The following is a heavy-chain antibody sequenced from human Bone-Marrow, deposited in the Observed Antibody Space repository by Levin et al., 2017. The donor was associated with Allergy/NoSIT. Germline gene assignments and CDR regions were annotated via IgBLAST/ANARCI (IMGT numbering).Heavy chain of an antibody. V-gene: IGHV3-73*01. Sequence: GGSLRLSCEASGFNFSASAIKWVRQASGKGLEWIGHIRSKSKNYATAYAAPVSGRFTISRDDSKNMAYLQMNSLNTADTAIYYCSRLPGITATASSGAEYWGQGARVTVSS. J-gene: IGHJ4*02. CDR1: GFNFSASA. D-gene: IGHD1-26*01. CDR2: IRSKSKNYAT. CDR3: SRLPGITATASSGAEY.